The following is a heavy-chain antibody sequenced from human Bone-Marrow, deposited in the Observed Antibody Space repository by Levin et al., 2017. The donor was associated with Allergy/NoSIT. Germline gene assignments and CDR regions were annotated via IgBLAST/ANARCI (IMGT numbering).Heavy chain of an antibody. CDR1: GLPFSSVW. D-gene: IGHD2/OR15-2a*01. V-gene: IGHV3-15*04. CDR2: MGSKNDGGRT. J-gene: IGHJ4*02. CDR3: TTDEGNSSSNNVSNY. Sequence: GGSLRLSCAASGLPFSSVWMSWVRQVPGKGLEGVGRMGSKNDGGRTDYAARVTGRSIVSRDDSHNTRYLEMSDLKIEDSAFAYCTTDEGNSSSNNVSNYWGQGALVTVAS.